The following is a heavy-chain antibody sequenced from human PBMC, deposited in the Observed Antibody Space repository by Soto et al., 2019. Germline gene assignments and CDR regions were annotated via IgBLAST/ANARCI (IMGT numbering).Heavy chain of an antibody. D-gene: IGHD2-2*01. Sequence: GESLKISCKGSGYSFTSYWIGWVRQMPGKGLEWMGIIYPGDSDTRYSPSFQGQVTISADKSISTAYLQWSSLKASDTAMYYCARLPPVVPAAMEELGGWFDPWGQGTLVTVSS. CDR1: GYSFTSYW. J-gene: IGHJ5*02. V-gene: IGHV5-51*01. CDR2: IYPGDSDT. CDR3: ARLPPVVPAAMEELGGWFDP.